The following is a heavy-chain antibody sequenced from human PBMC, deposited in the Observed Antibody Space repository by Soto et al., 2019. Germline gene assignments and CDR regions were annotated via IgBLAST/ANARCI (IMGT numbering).Heavy chain of an antibody. CDR3: AKDTYSGSYYAFDI. J-gene: IGHJ3*02. V-gene: IGHV3-43*02. Sequence: GGSLRLSCAASGFTFDDYAMHWVRQAPGKGLEWVSLISGDGGSTYYADSVKGRFTISRDNSKNSLYLQMNSLRTEDNALYYCAKDTYSGSYYAFDIWGQGTMVTVSS. CDR2: ISGDGGST. CDR1: GFTFDDYA. D-gene: IGHD1-26*01.